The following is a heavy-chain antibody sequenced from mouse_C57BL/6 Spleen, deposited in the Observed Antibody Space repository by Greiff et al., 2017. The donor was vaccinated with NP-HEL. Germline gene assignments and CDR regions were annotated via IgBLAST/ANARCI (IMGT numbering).Heavy chain of an antibody. V-gene: IGHV5-9-1*02. CDR2: ISSGGDYI. D-gene: IGHD1-1*01. Sequence: EVKLMESGEGLVKPGGSLKLSCAASGFTFSSYAMSWVRQTPEKRLEWVAYISSGGDYIYYADTVKGRFTISRDNARNTLYLQMISLKSEDTAMYYCTRDSYGSSYAMDYWGQRTSVTVSS. CDR1: GFTFSSYA. CDR3: TRDSYGSSYAMDY. J-gene: IGHJ4*01.